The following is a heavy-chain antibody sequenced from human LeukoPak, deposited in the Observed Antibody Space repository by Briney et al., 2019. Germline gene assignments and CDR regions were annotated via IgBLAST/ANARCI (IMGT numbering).Heavy chain of an antibody. J-gene: IGHJ4*02. CDR2: MNPNSGNT. CDR3: ARGDKRRQGQGVIISYYFDY. CDR1: GYTFTSYD. V-gene: IGHV1-8*03. Sequence: ASVKVSCKASGYTFTSYDINWVRQATGQGLEGMGWMNPNSGNTGYAQKFQGRVTITRNTSTSTAYMELSSLRSEDTAVYYCARGDKRRQGQGVIISYYFDYWGQGTLVTVSS. D-gene: IGHD3-10*01.